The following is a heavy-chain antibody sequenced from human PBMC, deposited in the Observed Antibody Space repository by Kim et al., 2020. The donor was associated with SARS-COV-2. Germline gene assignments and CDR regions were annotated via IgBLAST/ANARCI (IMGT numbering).Heavy chain of an antibody. CDR3: ARDNYYDSRGFDY. CDR1: GGSISSSSYY. V-gene: IGHV4-39*07. CDR2: IYYSGST. D-gene: IGHD3-22*01. J-gene: IGHJ4*02. Sequence: SETLSLTCTVSGGSISSSSYYWGWIRQPPGKGLEWIGSIYYSGSTYYNPSLKSRVTISVDTSKNQFSLKLSSVTAADTAVYYCARDNYYDSRGFDYWGQGTLVTVSS.